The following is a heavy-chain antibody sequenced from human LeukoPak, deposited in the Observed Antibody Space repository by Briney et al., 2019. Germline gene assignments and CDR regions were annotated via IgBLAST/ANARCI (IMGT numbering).Heavy chain of an antibody. CDR2: INWNGGST. D-gene: IGHD1-7*01. Sequence: PGGSLRLSCAASGFAFSNYNMNWVRQAPGKGLEWVSGINWNGGSTGYADSVKGRFTISRDNAKNSLSLQMNSLRAEDTALYHCARVTHNWNYAGGAFDIWGQGTMVTVSS. J-gene: IGHJ3*02. CDR3: ARVTHNWNYAGGAFDI. V-gene: IGHV3-20*01. CDR1: GFAFSNYN.